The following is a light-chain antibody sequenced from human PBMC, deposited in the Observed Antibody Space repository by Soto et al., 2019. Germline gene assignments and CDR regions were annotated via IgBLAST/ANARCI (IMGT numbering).Light chain of an antibody. Sequence: EIVMTQSPAILSVIPGERAALSCRANQSVSSNLAWYQQKPGQAPRLLMYGASTRATGVPARFRGSGSGTDFTLTISALQSEDFAVYYCQHYNNWPPWTFGQGTKVEI. V-gene: IGKV3-15*01. CDR1: QSVSSN. J-gene: IGKJ1*01. CDR2: GAS. CDR3: QHYNNWPPWT.